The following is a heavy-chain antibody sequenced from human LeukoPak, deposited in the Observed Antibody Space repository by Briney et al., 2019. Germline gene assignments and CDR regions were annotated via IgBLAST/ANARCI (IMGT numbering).Heavy chain of an antibody. CDR2: IYHSGST. D-gene: IGHD4-17*01. V-gene: IGHV4-38-2*01. J-gene: IGHJ4*02. CDR3: AGHDYADYVVSY. CDR1: GYSISSGYF. Sequence: PSETLSPTCVVSGYSISSGYFWGWIRQPPGKGLEWIGSIYHSGSTYYNPSLKSRVTVSVDMSKNQFSLRLSSVTAADTAVYYCAGHDYADYVVSYWGQGTLVTVSS.